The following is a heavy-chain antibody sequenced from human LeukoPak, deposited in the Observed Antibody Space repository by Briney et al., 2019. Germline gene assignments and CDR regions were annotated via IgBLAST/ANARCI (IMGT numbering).Heavy chain of an antibody. D-gene: IGHD6-13*01. CDR3: AREWGAAAGFNWFDP. CDR2: ISGDGDTT. CDR1: GFTLTTYA. J-gene: IGHJ5*02. Sequence: GGSLRLSWAASGFTLTTYAMTWVRQAPGKGLEWVSGISGDGDTTYYADSVRGRFTVSKDNSENTLYLQMNSLRAEDTAVYYCAREWGAAAGFNWFDPWGQGTLVTVSS. V-gene: IGHV3-23*01.